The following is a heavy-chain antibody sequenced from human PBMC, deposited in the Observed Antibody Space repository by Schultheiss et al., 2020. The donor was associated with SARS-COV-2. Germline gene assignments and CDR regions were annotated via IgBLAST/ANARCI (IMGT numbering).Heavy chain of an antibody. V-gene: IGHV3-21*01. J-gene: IGHJ5*02. D-gene: IGHD2-15*01. CDR2: IRSSGRDI. Sequence: GGSLRLSCAASGFTFGTYNMHWVRQAPGKGLEFVASIRSSGRDIYYADSVKGRFTISRDNAKNSLFLQIDSLTAEDTAVYYCVRDRSWWTPYNCFDLWGRGTLVTVSS. CDR1: GFTFGTYN. CDR3: VRDRSWWTPYNCFDL.